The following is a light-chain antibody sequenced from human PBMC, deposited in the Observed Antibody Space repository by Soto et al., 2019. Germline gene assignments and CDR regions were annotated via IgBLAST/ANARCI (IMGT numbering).Light chain of an antibody. CDR3: CSYADGSIYV. V-gene: IGLV2-14*03. J-gene: IGLJ1*01. CDR2: YVD. Sequence: SVLSQTPSVSGSPGQSITISCTVTSGDVGAYDYVSWYLQYPDKDPQLLIYYVDHRPSGVSSRFSGSKSGNTASPTISGLQAEDEGDYYCCSYADGSIYVFGTGTKVTVL. CDR1: SGDVGAYDY.